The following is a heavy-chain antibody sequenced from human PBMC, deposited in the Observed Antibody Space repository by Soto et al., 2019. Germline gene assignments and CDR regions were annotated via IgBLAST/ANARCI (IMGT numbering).Heavy chain of an antibody. CDR3: AKDGGPRVLGPEGVGLS. CDR2: ISGSGGST. CDR1: GFTFSSYA. V-gene: IGHV3-23*01. D-gene: IGHD2-15*01. Sequence: GGSLRLSCAASGFTFSSYAMSWVRQAPGKGLEWVSAISGSGGSTYYANSVKGRFTISRDNSKNTLYLQMNSLRAEDTAVYYCAKDGGPRVLGPEGVGLSWGQGTLVTVSS. J-gene: IGHJ4*02.